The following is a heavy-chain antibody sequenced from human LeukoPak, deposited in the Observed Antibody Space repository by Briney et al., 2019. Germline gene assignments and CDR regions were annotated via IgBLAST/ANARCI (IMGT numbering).Heavy chain of an antibody. J-gene: IGHJ4*02. D-gene: IGHD3-10*01. V-gene: IGHV3-48*04. CDR2: IDTSGSTI. CDR3: AKDGNYGSGSYSRFVY. Sequence: GGSLRLSCAASGFTFSSYTMNWVRQAPGKGLEWVSFIDTSGSTISYADSVKGRFTISRDNAKNSLYLQMNSLRAEDTALYYCAKDGNYGSGSYSRFVYWGQGTLVTVSS. CDR1: GFTFSSYT.